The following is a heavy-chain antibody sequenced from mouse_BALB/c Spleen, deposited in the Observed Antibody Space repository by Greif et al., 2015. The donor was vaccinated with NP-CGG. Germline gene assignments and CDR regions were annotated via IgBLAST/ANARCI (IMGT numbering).Heavy chain of an antibody. Sequence: VQLQQSGPELVKPGASVKISCKASGYAFSSSWMNWVKQRPGQGLEWIGRIYPGDGDTNYKGKFKGKATLTADKSSSTAYMQLRSLTSVDSAVYFCAREDYYGSSPYFDVWGAGTTVTVAS. J-gene: IGHJ1*01. CDR3: AREDYYGSSPYFDV. CDR2: IYPGDGDT. D-gene: IGHD1-1*01. CDR1: GYAFSSSW. V-gene: IGHV1-82*01.